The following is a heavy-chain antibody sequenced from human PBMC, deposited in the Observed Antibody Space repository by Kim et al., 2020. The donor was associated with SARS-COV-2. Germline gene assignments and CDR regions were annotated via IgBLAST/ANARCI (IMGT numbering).Heavy chain of an antibody. Sequence: FQGRITITRDTSATTAYMELSSLGSEDTAVYYCARDGTTRNGGYYFDYWGQGALVTVSS. D-gene: IGHD1-1*01. V-gene: IGHV1-3*01. J-gene: IGHJ4*02. CDR3: ARDGTTRNGGYYFDY.